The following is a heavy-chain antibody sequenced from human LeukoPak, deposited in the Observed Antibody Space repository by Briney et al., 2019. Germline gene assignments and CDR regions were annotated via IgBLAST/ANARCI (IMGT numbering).Heavy chain of an antibody. Sequence: GRSLRLSCAASGFPFSDYSMNWVRQAPGKGLEWISYVGIDSGNTYYADSVKGRFTISADKAKNSLVLQMNSLRVEDTAVYYCARDYKYAFDNWGQGTLVTVSS. V-gene: IGHV3-48*01. J-gene: IGHJ4*02. D-gene: IGHD5-24*01. CDR2: VGIDSGNT. CDR1: GFPFSDYS. CDR3: ARDYKYAFDN.